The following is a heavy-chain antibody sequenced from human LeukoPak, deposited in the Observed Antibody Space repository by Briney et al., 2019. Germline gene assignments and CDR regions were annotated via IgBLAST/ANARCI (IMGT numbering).Heavy chain of an antibody. J-gene: IGHJ4*02. CDR1: GYSFTSYW. CDR3: ARQASYDFWSGYVDY. D-gene: IGHD3-3*01. Sequence: XKGSGYSFTSYWIGWVRQMPGKGLEWMGIIYPGDSDTRYSPSFQGQVTISADKSISTAYLQWSSLKASDTAMYYCARQASYDFWSGYVDYWGQGTLVTVSS. CDR2: IYPGDSDT. V-gene: IGHV5-51*01.